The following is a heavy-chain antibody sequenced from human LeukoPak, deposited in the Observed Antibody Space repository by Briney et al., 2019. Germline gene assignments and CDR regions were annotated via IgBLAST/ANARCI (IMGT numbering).Heavy chain of an antibody. CDR2: IKSKADGGTT. CDR1: GFTFSNAW. D-gene: IGHD3-22*01. CDR3: TTEETYYYDSSCYSSFDD. V-gene: IGHV3-15*01. Sequence: GGSLRLSCAASGFTFSNAWMSWVRQAPGKGLEWVARIKSKADGGTTDYAAPVKGRFTISRDDSKITMYLQMNRLKTEDTAVYYCTTEETYYYDSSCYSSFDDWGQGTLVTVSS. J-gene: IGHJ4*02.